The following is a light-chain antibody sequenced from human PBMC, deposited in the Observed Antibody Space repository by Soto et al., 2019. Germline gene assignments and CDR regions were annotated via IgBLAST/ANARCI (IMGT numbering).Light chain of an antibody. CDR2: AAS. CDR1: QSISSY. CDR3: QQSYRTPPP. J-gene: IGKJ4*02. V-gene: IGKV1-39*01. Sequence: DIQMTQSPSSLSASVGDRVTITCRASQSISSYLNWYQQKPGKAPKLLIYAASSLQSGVPSRFSGSGSGTDFTLTSSSLQPEDFETYYCQQSYRTPPPLGGGTKVEIK.